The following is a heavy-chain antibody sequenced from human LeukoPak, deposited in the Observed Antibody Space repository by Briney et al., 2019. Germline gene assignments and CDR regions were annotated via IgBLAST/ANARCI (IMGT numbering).Heavy chain of an antibody. CDR3: ARAPWGLYNYGDGYYFDY. Sequence: ASVKVSCKASGYTFTGYYMHWVRQAPGQGLEWMGWINPNSGGTNYAQKFQGRVTMTRDTSISTACMELSRLRSDDTAVYYCARAPWGLYNYGDGYYFDYWGQGTLVTVSS. D-gene: IGHD4-17*01. CDR2: INPNSGGT. J-gene: IGHJ4*02. CDR1: GYTFTGYY. V-gene: IGHV1-2*02.